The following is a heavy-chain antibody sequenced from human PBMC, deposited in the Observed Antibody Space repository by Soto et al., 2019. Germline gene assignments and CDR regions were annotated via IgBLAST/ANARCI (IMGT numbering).Heavy chain of an antibody. CDR2: AGPSGSST. CDR1: GFTFGSYA. D-gene: IGHD3-22*01. V-gene: IGHV3-23*01. CDR3: ARTYYYDSTGYYRTFDY. J-gene: IGHJ4*02. Sequence: VGSLRLSCAASGFTFGSYAMSWVRLAPGKGLEWVSVAGPSGSSTFYADSVRGRFTISRDNVENTLYLQMNSLRVADTALYFCARTYYYDSTGYYRTFDYWGQGTLATAS.